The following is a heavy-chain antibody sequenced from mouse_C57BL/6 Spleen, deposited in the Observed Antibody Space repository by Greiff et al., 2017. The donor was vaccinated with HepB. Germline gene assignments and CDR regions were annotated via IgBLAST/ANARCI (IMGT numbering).Heavy chain of an antibody. J-gene: IGHJ4*01. CDR3: ARGGYYDYDDYAMDY. Sequence: EVKLQESGPGLVKPSQSLSLTCSVTGYSITSGYYWNWIRQLPGNKLEWMGYISYDGSNNYNPSLKNRISITRDTSKNQFFLKLNSVTTEDTATYYWARGGYYDYDDYAMDYWGQGTSVTVSS. V-gene: IGHV3-6*01. CDR2: ISYDGSN. D-gene: IGHD2-4*01. CDR1: GYSITSGYY.